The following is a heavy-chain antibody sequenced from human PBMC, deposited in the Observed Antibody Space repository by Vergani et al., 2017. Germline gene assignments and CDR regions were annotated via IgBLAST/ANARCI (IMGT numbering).Heavy chain of an antibody. D-gene: IGHD3-22*01. V-gene: IGHV3-7*03. CDR1: GFTLSSYW. CDR2: IKQDGSEK. CDR3: ARDQRYYDSSGYYYYMDV. J-gene: IGHJ6*03. Sequence: EVQLVESGGGLVQPGGSLRLSCAASGFTLSSYWMSWVRQAPGKGLEWVANIKQDGSEKYYVDSVKGRFTISRDNAKNSLYLQMNSLRAEDTAVYYCARDQRYYDSSGYYYYMDVWGKGTTVTVSS.